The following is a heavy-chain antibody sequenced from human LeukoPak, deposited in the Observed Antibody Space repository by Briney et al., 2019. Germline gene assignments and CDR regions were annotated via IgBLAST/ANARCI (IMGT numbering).Heavy chain of an antibody. CDR1: GFTFSSYD. D-gene: IGHD2-21*02. Sequence: GGSLRLSCAASGFTFSSYDMHWVRQATGKGLEWVSAICTAGDTYYPGSVKGRFTISRENAKNSLYLQMNGLRAGDTAVYYCARASYPYCGGDCHTRPYYFDYWGQGTLVTVSS. V-gene: IGHV3-13*01. J-gene: IGHJ4*02. CDR3: ARASYPYCGGDCHTRPYYFDY. CDR2: ICTAGDT.